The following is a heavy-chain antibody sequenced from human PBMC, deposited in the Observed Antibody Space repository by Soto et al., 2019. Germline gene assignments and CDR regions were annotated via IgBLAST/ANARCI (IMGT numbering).Heavy chain of an antibody. CDR1: GYTFTGYY. Sequence: VKVSCKASGYTFTGYYMHWVRQAPGQGLEWMGWINPNSGGTNYAQKFQGRVTMTRDTSISTAYMELSRLRSDDTAVYYCARVNVVVVAATREYYFDYWGQGTLVTVSS. J-gene: IGHJ4*02. V-gene: IGHV1-2*02. D-gene: IGHD2-15*01. CDR2: INPNSGGT. CDR3: ARVNVVVVAATREYYFDY.